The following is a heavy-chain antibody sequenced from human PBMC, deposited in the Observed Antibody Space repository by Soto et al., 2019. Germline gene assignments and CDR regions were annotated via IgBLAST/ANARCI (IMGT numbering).Heavy chain of an antibody. J-gene: IGHJ4*02. CDR1: GFTFSSYS. CDR2: ISSSSSYI. Sequence: WGSLRLSCAASGFTFSSYSMNWVRQAPGKGLEWVSSISSSSSYIYYADSVKGRFTISRDNAKNSLYLQMNSLRAEDTAVYYCARDSRNYYDSSGYYGYWGQGTLVTVSS. CDR3: ARDSRNYYDSSGYYGY. V-gene: IGHV3-21*01. D-gene: IGHD3-22*01.